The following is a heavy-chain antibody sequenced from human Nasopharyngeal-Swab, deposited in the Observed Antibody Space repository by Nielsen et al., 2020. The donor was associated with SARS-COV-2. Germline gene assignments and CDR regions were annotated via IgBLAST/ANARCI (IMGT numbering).Heavy chain of an antibody. J-gene: IGHJ2*01. V-gene: IGHV3-43*01. CDR2: ISWDGGST. CDR1: GFTFDDYT. Sequence: GESLKISCAASGFTFDDYTMHWVRQAPGKGLEWVSLISWDGGSTYYADSVKGRFTISRDNSKNSLYLQMNSLRTEDTALYYCAKDPGESENWYFDLWGRGTLVTVSS. D-gene: IGHD3-10*01. CDR3: AKDPGESENWYFDL.